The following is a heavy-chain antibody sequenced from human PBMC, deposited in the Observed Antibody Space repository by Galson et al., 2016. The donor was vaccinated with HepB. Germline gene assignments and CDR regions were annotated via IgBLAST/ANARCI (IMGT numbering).Heavy chain of an antibody. CDR2: IHWDDDK. CDR1: GFSLNTSGMG. D-gene: IGHD2-15*01. J-gene: IGHJ5*02. CDR3: AHRRVVAAAWGWFDP. V-gene: IGHV2-5*02. Sequence: PALVKPTQTLTLTCTFSGFSLNTSGMGVGWIRQPPGKALEWLALIHWDDDKRYSPSLKSRLTNTKDTSKNQVVLTMTKMDPVDTATYYCAHRRVVAAAWGWFDPWGQGTLVTVSS.